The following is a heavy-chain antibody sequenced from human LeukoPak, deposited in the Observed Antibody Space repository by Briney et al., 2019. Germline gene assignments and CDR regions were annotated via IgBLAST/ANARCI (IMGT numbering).Heavy chain of an antibody. CDR1: GFTFSSYG. V-gene: IGHV3-30*18. CDR3: AKDRNYDFWSGYLPLDY. D-gene: IGHD3-3*01. Sequence: GGSLRLSCAASGFTFSSYGMHWVRQAPGKGLEWVAVISYDGSNKYYADSVKGRFTIPRDNSKNTLYLQMNSLRAEDTAVYYYAKDRNYDFWSGYLPLDYWGQGTLVTVSS. J-gene: IGHJ4*02. CDR2: ISYDGSNK.